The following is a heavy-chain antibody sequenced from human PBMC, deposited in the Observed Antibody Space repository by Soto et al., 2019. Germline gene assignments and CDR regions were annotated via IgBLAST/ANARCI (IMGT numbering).Heavy chain of an antibody. CDR3: GRDGALGDRAVVDS. CDR2: IWYDGSNK. Sequence: QVQLVESGGGVVQPGKSLRLSCAASGFTFSTYGMHWVRQAPGKGLEWVAVIWYDGSNKYHGDSLKGRFTISRDNSKKTLYLQMNNLRAEETVVYYCGRDGALGDRAVVDSWGQGTLVIVSS. V-gene: IGHV3-33*01. J-gene: IGHJ4*02. D-gene: IGHD3-16*01. CDR1: GFTFSTYG.